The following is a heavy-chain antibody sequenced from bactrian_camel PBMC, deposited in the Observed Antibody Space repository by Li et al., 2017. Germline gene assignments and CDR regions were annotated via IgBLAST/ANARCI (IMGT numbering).Heavy chain of an antibody. CDR1: GFAYSRAC. D-gene: IGHD2*01. J-gene: IGHJ4*01. V-gene: IGHV3S68*01. Sequence: HVQLVESGGGSVQNGGSLGLSCAASGFAYSRACMGWFRQTAGKEREGVAFIGADGHTNYATSAKGRFTISRDNAKNSVYLQMNSLKLEDTAMYYCAADFGPYCSGPYLARRANFEGQGTQVTVS. CDR2: IGADGHT.